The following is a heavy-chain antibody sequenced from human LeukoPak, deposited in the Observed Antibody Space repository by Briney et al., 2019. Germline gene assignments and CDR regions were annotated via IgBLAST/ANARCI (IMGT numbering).Heavy chain of an antibody. CDR1: GFTFSSYA. D-gene: IGHD3-9*01. CDR2: IKQDGSEK. CDR3: AGGTGFIIKD. V-gene: IGHV3-7*03. Sequence: GGSLRLSCAASGFTFSSYAMHWVRQAPGKGLEWVANIKQDGSEKNYVDSVKGRFTISRDNAKNSLYLQMNNLRVEDTAMYYCAGGTGFIIKDWGQGTLVNVSS. J-gene: IGHJ4*02.